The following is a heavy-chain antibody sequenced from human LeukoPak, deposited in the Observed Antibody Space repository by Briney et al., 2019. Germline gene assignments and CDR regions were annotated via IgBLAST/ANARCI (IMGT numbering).Heavy chain of an antibody. V-gene: IGHV3-21*04. D-gene: IGHD5-12*01. Sequence: GGSLRLSCAASGFIFSSYSMNWVRQAPGKGLEWVSSISSSSSYIYYADSVKGRFTISRDNSKNSLYLQMNSLRGEDTALYYCAKGASMGYSGYDFLDYHYMDVWGKGTTVTV. CDR3: AKGASMGYSGYDFLDYHYMDV. CDR1: GFIFSSYS. J-gene: IGHJ6*03. CDR2: ISSSSSYI.